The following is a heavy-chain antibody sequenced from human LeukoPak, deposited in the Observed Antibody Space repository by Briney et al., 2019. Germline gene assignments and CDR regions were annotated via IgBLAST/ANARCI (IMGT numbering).Heavy chain of an antibody. D-gene: IGHD3-10*01. CDR3: AKDVGFGSGSYELYYFDY. V-gene: IGHV3-48*03. Sequence: PGGSLRLSCAASGFTFSSYEMNWVRQAPGKGLEWVSYISSSGSTIYYADSVKGRFTISRDNAKNSLYLQMNSLRAEDTAVYYCAKDVGFGSGSYELYYFDYWGQGTLVTVSS. CDR1: GFTFSSYE. J-gene: IGHJ4*02. CDR2: ISSSGSTI.